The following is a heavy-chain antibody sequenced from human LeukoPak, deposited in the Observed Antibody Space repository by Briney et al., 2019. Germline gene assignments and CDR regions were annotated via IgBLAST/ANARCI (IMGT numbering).Heavy chain of an antibody. CDR2: ISYDGSNK. J-gene: IGHJ4*02. CDR1: GFTFSSYA. Sequence: GGSLRLSCAASGFTFSSYAMHWVRQAPGKGLEWVAVISYDGSNKYYADSVKGRFTISRDNSKNTLYLQMNSLRAEDTAVYYCARVARDSSSPTPDYWGQGTLVTVSS. D-gene: IGHD6-6*01. V-gene: IGHV3-30-3*01. CDR3: ARVARDSSSPTPDY.